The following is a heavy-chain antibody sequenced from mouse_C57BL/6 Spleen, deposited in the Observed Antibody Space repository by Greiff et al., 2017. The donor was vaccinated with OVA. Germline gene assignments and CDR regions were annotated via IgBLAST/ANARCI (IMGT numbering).Heavy chain of an antibody. CDR2: IYPGNSDT. CDR1: GYTFTSYW. D-gene: IGHD1-1*01. CDR3: TGGDLDYGSSSAWFAY. V-gene: IGHV1-5*01. Sequence: VQLKQSGTVLARPGASVKMSCKTSGYTFTSYWMHWVKQRPGQGLEWIGAIYPGNSDTSYNQKFKGKAKLTAVTSASTAYMELSSLTNEDSAVYYCTGGDLDYGSSSAWFAYWGQGTLVTVSA. J-gene: IGHJ3*01.